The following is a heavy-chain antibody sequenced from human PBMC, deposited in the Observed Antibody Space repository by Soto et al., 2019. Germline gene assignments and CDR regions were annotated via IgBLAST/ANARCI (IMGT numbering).Heavy chain of an antibody. D-gene: IGHD4-17*01. CDR3: ASGDYVFLDY. V-gene: IGHV4-30-4*01. CDR2: IYYSGST. J-gene: IGHJ4*02. Sequence: QVQLQESGPGLVKPSQTLSLTCTVSGGSLNSGDYYWSWIRQPPGKGLEWIGYIYYSGSTYYNPSLKXXVXIXXATSKNQFSLKLSSVTAADTAVYYCASGDYVFLDYWGQGTLVTVSS. CDR1: GGSLNSGDYY.